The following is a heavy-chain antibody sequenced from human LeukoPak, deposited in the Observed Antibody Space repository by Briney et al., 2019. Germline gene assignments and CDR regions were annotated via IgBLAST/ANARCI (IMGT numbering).Heavy chain of an antibody. D-gene: IGHD3-10*01. J-gene: IGHJ5*02. Sequence: AAVKVSFKTSVYTFTGYYMHGLRQTPGQGLERMGWINSNSGGTNYAQKCQGRVTMNRNTSMSTAYMELSRLRSEDTDVYYCARGFGELEDSWFDPWGQGSLVTVSS. CDR1: VYTFTGYY. CDR2: INSNSGGT. CDR3: ARGFGELEDSWFDP. V-gene: IGHV1-2*02.